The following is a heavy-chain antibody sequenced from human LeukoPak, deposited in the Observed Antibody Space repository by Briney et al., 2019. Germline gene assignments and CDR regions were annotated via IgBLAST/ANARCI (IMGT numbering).Heavy chain of an antibody. CDR1: GGSISSSSYY. V-gene: IGHV4-61*01. J-gene: IGHJ4*02. D-gene: IGHD4-17*01. Sequence: SETLSLTCTVSGGSISSSSYYWGWIRQPPGKGLEWIGYIYYSGSTNYNPSLKSRVTISVDTSKNQFSLKLSSVTAADTAVYYCAREDGGDYEVFDYWGQGTLVTVSS. CDR3: AREDGGDYEVFDY. CDR2: IYYSGST.